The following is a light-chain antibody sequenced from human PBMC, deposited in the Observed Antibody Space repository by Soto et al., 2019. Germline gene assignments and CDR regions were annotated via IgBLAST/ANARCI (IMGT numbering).Light chain of an antibody. Sequence: DIQMTQSPSSLSASVGDRVTITCRASQSISSYLNWYQQKPGKAPKLLIYAASSLQSGVPSRFSGSGSGTDFTLTISSLQPEDVATYYCQQSHSTPYTFGQGTKLEI. J-gene: IGKJ2*01. CDR2: AAS. CDR3: QQSHSTPYT. V-gene: IGKV1-39*01. CDR1: QSISSY.